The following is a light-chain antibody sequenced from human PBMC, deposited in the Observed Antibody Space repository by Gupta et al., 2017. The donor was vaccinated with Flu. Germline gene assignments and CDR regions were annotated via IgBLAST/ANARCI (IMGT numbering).Light chain of an antibody. CDR1: QSVGRS. V-gene: IGKV3-11*01. Sequence: EIVLTQSPATLSLSPGERATLFCRASQSVGRSLAWYQQRPGQPPRLLIYDASNRATGIPARFSGSGSGTDFTLTISSLEPEDFVIYYCQQRSNWPPLTFGGGTKVEIK. J-gene: IGKJ4*01. CDR2: DAS. CDR3: QQRSNWPPLT.